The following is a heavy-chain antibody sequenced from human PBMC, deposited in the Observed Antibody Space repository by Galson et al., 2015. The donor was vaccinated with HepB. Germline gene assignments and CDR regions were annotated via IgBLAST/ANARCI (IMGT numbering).Heavy chain of an antibody. CDR3: AKGYDSAVTDAFDI. J-gene: IGHJ3*02. Sequence: SLRLSCAASGFTFDDYAMHWVRQAPGKGLEWVSGISWNSGSIGYADSVKGRFTISRDNAKNSLYLQMNSLRAEDTALYYCAKGYDSAVTDAFDIWGQGTMVTVSS. CDR1: GFTFDDYA. CDR2: ISWNSGSI. D-gene: IGHD3-3*01. V-gene: IGHV3-9*01.